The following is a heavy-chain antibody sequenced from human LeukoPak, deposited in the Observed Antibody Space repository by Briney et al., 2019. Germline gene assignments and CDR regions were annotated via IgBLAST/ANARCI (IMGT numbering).Heavy chain of an antibody. Sequence: SETLSLTCTVSGGSISSYYWSSIRPPAGKGLEWIGRIYTSGSTNYNPSLKSRATMSVDTSKNQFSLKLSSVTAAVTAVYYCARVQSSGSYPFGGMDVWGQGTTVTVSS. CDR3: ARVQSSGSYPFGGMDV. D-gene: IGHD1-26*01. J-gene: IGHJ6*02. CDR2: IYTSGST. V-gene: IGHV4-4*07. CDR1: GGSISSYY.